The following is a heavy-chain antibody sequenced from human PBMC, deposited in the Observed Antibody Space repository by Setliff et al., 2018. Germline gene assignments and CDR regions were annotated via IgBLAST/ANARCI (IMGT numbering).Heavy chain of an antibody. CDR3: ATFRRDGYNRDY. CDR2: IIPIFGTA. D-gene: IGHD5-12*01. CDR1: GGTFSSYA. V-gene: IGHV1-69*05. J-gene: IGHJ4*02. Sequence: SVKVSCKASGGTFSSYAISWVRQAPGQGLEWMGGIIPIFGTANYAQKFQGRVTITTDESTSTAYMGLSSLRSEDTAVYYCATFRRDGYNRDYWGQGTLVTVSS.